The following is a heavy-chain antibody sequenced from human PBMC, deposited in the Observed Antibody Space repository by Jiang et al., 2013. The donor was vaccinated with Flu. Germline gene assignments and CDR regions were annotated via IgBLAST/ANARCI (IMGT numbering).Heavy chain of an antibody. Sequence: VQLVESGGGLVQPGGSLRLSCAASGFTFSSYWMHWVRQAPGKGLVWVSRINSDGSSTSYADSVKGRFTISRDNAKNTLYLQMNSLRAEDTAVYYCARVWHSSVYYFDYWGQGTLVTVSS. CDR3: ARVWHSSVYYFDY. V-gene: IGHV3-74*01. CDR2: INSDGSST. J-gene: IGHJ4*02. CDR1: GFTFSSYW. D-gene: IGHD6-19*01.